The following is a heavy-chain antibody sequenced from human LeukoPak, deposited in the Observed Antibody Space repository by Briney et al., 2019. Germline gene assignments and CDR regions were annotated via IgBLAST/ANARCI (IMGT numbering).Heavy chain of an antibody. Sequence: ASVKVSCKASGYTFTSFGVSWGRQDPRQGLEWMGWISAYNGNTNFAQKLQGRVTMTTDTSTSTAYMDLRSLRSDDTAVYYCARDRSSGWTTLGYWGQGTLVTVSS. J-gene: IGHJ4*02. CDR1: GYTFTSFG. CDR2: ISAYNGNT. D-gene: IGHD6-19*01. V-gene: IGHV1-18*01. CDR3: ARDRSSGWTTLGY.